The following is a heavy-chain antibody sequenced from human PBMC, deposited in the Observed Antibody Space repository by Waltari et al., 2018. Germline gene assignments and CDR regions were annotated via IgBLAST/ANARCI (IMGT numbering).Heavy chain of an antibody. Sequence: QVQLQQWGAGLLKPSETLSLTCAVYGGSFSGYYWGWIRQPPGKGLEWIGEINHSGRTTYNPPLKSRVTISVDTSKNQFSLKLSSVTAADTAVYYCARDDGDYWGQGTLVTVSS. J-gene: IGHJ4*02. CDR2: INHSGRT. D-gene: IGHD1-1*01. CDR1: GGSFSGYY. CDR3: ARDDGDY. V-gene: IGHV4-34*01.